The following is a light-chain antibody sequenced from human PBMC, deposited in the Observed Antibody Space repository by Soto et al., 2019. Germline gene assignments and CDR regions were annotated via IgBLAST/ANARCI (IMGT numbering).Light chain of an antibody. V-gene: IGKV3-20*01. CDR3: QQYGTSTIT. J-gene: IGKJ5*01. CDR2: GAS. Sequence: TQSPSSVSASVGYRVTITCWASQRFSSSYLAWYQQKPGQAPRLLTYGASSRATGIPDRFSGSGSGTDFTLTISRLENEDFAVYFCQQYGTSTITFGQGTRLEIK. CDR1: QRFSSSY.